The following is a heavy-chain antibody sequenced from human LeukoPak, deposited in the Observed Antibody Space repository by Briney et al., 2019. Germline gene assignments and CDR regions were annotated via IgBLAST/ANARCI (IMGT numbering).Heavy chain of an antibody. Sequence: PGGSLRLSCAASGFTFSSYSMNWVRQAPGKGLEWVSSISSSGTYIYYADSVKGRFTISRDNAKNSLYLQMNSLRTEDTAVYYCARDPYYYGSGSPRGYYMDVWGIGTTVTISS. CDR2: ISSSGTYI. V-gene: IGHV3-21*01. D-gene: IGHD3-10*01. J-gene: IGHJ6*03. CDR1: GFTFSSYS. CDR3: ARDPYYYGSGSPRGYYMDV.